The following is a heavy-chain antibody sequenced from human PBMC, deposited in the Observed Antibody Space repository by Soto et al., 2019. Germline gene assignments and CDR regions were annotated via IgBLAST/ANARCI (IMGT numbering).Heavy chain of an antibody. Sequence: SETLSLTCTVSGSSISSYYWSWIRQPPGKGLEWIGYIYYSGSTNYNPSLKSRVTISVDTSKNQFSLKLSSVTAADTAVYYCARRSMVRGVIIESWFDPWGQGTLVTVS. D-gene: IGHD3-10*01. V-gene: IGHV4-59*08. J-gene: IGHJ5*02. CDR3: ARRSMVRGVIIESWFDP. CDR1: GSSISSYY. CDR2: IYYSGST.